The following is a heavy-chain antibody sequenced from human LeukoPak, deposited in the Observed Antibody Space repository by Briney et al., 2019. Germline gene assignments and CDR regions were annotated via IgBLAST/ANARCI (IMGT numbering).Heavy chain of an antibody. V-gene: IGHV4-39*01. Sequence: SETLSLTCTVSGGSISSRHDYWGWIRQPPGKGLEWIGSIHYTGSAYYNPSLEGRVTISVDTSKNQLSLKLSSVTAADTAVYYCARHIYYYGSGSRYFDLWGRGTLVTVSS. CDR2: IHYTGSA. CDR3: ARHIYYYGSGSRYFDL. D-gene: IGHD3-10*01. CDR1: GGSISSRHDY. J-gene: IGHJ2*01.